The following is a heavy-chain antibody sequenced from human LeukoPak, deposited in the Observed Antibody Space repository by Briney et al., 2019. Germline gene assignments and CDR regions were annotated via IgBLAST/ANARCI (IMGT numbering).Heavy chain of an antibody. CDR1: GYTFTGYY. CDR3: AGLTVGATTLDY. J-gene: IGHJ4*02. D-gene: IGHD1-26*01. Sequence: ASVTVSCKASGYTFTGYYMHWVRQAPGQGLEWMGWINPNSGGTNYAQKFQGRVTMTRDTSISTAYMELSRLRSDDTAVYYCAGLTVGATTLDYWGQGTLVTVSS. V-gene: IGHV1-2*02. CDR2: INPNSGGT.